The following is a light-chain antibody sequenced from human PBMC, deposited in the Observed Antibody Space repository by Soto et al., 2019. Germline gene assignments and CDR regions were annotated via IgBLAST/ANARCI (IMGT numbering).Light chain of an antibody. Sequence: QSVLTQPASVSGSPGQSITISCTGTSSDVGGYNYVSWYQQHPGKAPKLMIYDVSNRPSGVSTRFAGSKSGNTASLTISGLQAEDVADYYCSSYTISSTLYVFGTGTKLTVL. J-gene: IGLJ1*01. CDR1: SSDVGGYNY. CDR2: DVS. V-gene: IGLV2-14*01. CDR3: SSYTISSTLYV.